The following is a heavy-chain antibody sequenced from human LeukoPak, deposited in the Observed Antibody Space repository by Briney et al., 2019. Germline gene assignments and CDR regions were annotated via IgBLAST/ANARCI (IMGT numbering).Heavy chain of an antibody. CDR3: ARDLGTTVTGDRGGRFDP. J-gene: IGHJ5*02. CDR2: ITSSDNNI. V-gene: IGHV3-21*01. CDR1: GLTFSRYS. D-gene: IGHD4-17*01. Sequence: GRTLRLSCAASGLTFSRYSTNWAPHAPGKGLECGSYITSSDNNIYYADTVKGRFTISRDNSMNALYLQMHRLRAEDTAVYYCARDLGTTVTGDRGGRFDPWGQGTLVTVSS.